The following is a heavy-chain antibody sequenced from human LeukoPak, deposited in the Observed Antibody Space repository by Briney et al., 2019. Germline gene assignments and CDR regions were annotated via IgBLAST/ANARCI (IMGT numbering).Heavy chain of an antibody. Sequence: GGSLRLSCAASGFDFINFHIHWVRQAPGKGLEWLAFVSKDGNNIYYADSVKGRFTISRDNSKNTLYLQMNSLRAEDTAVYYCYDTYYYDSSGSYGMDVWGQGTTVTVSS. J-gene: IGHJ6*02. CDR1: GFDFINFH. D-gene: IGHD3-22*01. CDR3: YDTYYYDSSGSYGMDV. CDR2: VSKDGNNI. V-gene: IGHV3-30-3*01.